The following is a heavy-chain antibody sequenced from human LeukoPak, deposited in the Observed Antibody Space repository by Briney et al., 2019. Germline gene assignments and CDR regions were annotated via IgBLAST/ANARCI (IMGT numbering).Heavy chain of an antibody. CDR3: AREGGHDYGDSNWFDP. J-gene: IGHJ5*02. CDR1: GGSISSSSYY. D-gene: IGHD4-17*01. V-gene: IGHV4-39*07. CDR2: IYYSGST. Sequence: SETLSLTCTVSGGSISSSSYYWGWIRQPPGKGLEWIGSIYYSGSTYYNPSLKSRVTISVDTSKNQFSLKLSSVTAADTAVYYCAREGGHDYGDSNWFDPWGQGTLVTVSS.